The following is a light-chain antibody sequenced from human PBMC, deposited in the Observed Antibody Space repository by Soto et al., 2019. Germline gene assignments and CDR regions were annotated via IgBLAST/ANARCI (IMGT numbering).Light chain of an antibody. V-gene: IGKV4-1*01. Sequence: DIVMTQSPDSLAVSLGEGATINCKSSQSVLYSSNNKNYLAWYQQKPGQPPKLLIYWASTRESGAPDRFSGSGSGTDFTLTTSSLQAEDVAVYYCQQYYSTPITFSQGTRLEIK. CDR2: WAS. CDR3: QQYYSTPIT. CDR1: QSVLYSSNNKNY. J-gene: IGKJ5*01.